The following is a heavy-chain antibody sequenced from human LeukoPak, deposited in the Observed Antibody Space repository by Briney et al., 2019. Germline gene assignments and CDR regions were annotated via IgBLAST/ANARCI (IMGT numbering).Heavy chain of an antibody. D-gene: IGHD4-17*01. CDR3: ARPDDYGASGYFGY. Sequence: SETLSLTCTVSGGSFSNSRYYWGWLRQPPGKGLEWIGSIYNDGNTYKNPSLRSRVTISVDTSKNQFSLNLNSVTAADTAVYYCARPDDYGASGYFGYWGQGTLVTVSS. CDR2: IYNDGNT. V-gene: IGHV4-39*01. J-gene: IGHJ4*02. CDR1: GGSFSNSRYY.